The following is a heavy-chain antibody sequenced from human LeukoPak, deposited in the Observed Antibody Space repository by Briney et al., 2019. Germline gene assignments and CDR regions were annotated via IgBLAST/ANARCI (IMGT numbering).Heavy chain of an antibody. D-gene: IGHD5-12*01. J-gene: IGHJ4*02. CDR3: VKSALHGYTSGTPLDY. Sequence: SVKVSCKASGDTFSDYDISWVRQAPGQGLEWMGRINPIFGATHYAQKFQGRVTITADKSTSTAYMDLGSLRSEETAVYYCVKSALHGYTSGTPLDYWGQGTLVSVS. CDR2: INPIFGAT. CDR1: GDTFSDYD. V-gene: IGHV1-69*06.